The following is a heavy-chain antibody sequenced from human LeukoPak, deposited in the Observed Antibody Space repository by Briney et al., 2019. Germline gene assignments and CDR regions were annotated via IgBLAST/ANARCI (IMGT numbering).Heavy chain of an antibody. CDR1: GFTFSSYG. D-gene: IGHD4-23*01. J-gene: IGHJ3*02. CDR3: AKDQVRGKRRSDAFDI. V-gene: IGHV3-30*18. CDR2: ISYDGSNK. Sequence: GGSLRLPCAASGFTFSSYGMHWVRQAPGKGLEWVAVISYDGSNKYYADSVKGRFTISRDNSKNTLYLQMNSLRAEDTAVYYCAKDQVRGKRRSDAFDIWGQGTMVTVSS.